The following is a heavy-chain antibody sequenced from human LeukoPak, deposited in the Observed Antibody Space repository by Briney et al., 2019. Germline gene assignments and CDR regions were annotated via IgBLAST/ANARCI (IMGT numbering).Heavy chain of an antibody. CDR3: AKDSALFDDYVWGSYRFDP. CDR1: GFTFSSYA. CDR2: ISGSGGST. Sequence: GGSLRLSCAASGFTFSSYAMSWVRQAPGKGLEWVSAISGSGGSTYYADSVEGRFTISRDNSKNTLYLQMNSLRAEDTAVYYCAKDSALFDDYVWGSYRFDPWGQGTLVTVSS. D-gene: IGHD3-16*02. J-gene: IGHJ5*02. V-gene: IGHV3-23*01.